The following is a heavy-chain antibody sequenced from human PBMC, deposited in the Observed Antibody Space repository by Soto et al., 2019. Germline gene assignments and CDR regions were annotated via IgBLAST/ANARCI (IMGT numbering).Heavy chain of an antibody. J-gene: IGHJ4*02. CDR3: VRHLGAQFVGDSGPDY. Sequence: QLQLHESGPRLVKPSETLSRSCAVSGFSISSSFSYWGWIRQSPGKGLEWIGTIYSRGTTYYNPSLKSRVTISVDTSKNQFSLRLTSVTAADTAIYYCVRHLGAQFVGDSGPDYWGQGTLVTVSS. V-gene: IGHV4-39*01. CDR1: GFSISSSFSY. D-gene: IGHD1-26*01. CDR2: IYSRGTT.